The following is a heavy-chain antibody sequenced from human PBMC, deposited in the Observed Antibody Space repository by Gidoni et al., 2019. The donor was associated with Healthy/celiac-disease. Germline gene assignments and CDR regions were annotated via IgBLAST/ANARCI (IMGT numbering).Heavy chain of an antibody. J-gene: IGHJ3*02. D-gene: IGHD3-22*01. Sequence: QVQLVQSGAEVKKPGASVKVSCKASGYTFTGYYMHWVRQAPGQGLEWMGWINPNSGGTNYAQKFQGRVTMTRDTSISTAYMELSRLRSDDTAVYYCARGNYYDSSGYYRDDAFDIWGQGTMVTVSS. CDR2: INPNSGGT. V-gene: IGHV1-2*02. CDR3: ARGNYYDSSGYYRDDAFDI. CDR1: GYTFTGYY.